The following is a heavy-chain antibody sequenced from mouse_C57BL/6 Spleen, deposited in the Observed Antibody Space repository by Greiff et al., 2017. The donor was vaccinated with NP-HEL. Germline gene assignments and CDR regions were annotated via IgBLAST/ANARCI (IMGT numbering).Heavy chain of an antibody. Sequence: QVQLKQPGAELVMPGASVKLSCKASGYTFTSYWMHWVKQRPGQGLEWIGEIDPSDSYTNYNQKFKGKSTLTVDKSSSTAYMQLSSLTSEDSAVYYCARGNYGSSAWYFDVWGTGTTVTVSS. CDR3: ARGNYGSSAWYFDV. V-gene: IGHV1-69*01. CDR2: IDPSDSYT. CDR1: GYTFTSYW. J-gene: IGHJ1*03. D-gene: IGHD1-1*01.